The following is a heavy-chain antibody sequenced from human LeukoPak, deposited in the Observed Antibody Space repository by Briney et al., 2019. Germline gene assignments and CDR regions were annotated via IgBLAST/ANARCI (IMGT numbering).Heavy chain of an antibody. CDR2: ISSSSSYI. CDR3: ASMAVAGPDP. Sequence: RPGGSLRLSCAASGFTFSSYSMNWARQAPGKGLEWVSSISSSSSYIYYADSVKGRFTISRDNAKNSLYLQMNSLRAEDTAVYYCASMAVAGPDPWGQGTLVTVSS. CDR1: GFTFSSYS. V-gene: IGHV3-21*01. J-gene: IGHJ5*02. D-gene: IGHD6-19*01.